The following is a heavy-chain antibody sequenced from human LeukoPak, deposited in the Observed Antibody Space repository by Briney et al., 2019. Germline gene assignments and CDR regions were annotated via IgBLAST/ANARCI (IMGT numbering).Heavy chain of an antibody. CDR1: GGSMSSHY. D-gene: IGHD2-2*01. J-gene: IGHJ5*02. CDR2: IYYSGST. Sequence: SETLSLTCKVSGGSMSSHYWSWIRQPPGKGLEWIGDIYYSGSTNYNPSLNSRVTISLDTSKNQFSLKLSSVTAADTAVYYCARRVVVPAAIGRPYNWFDPWGQGTLVTVSS. CDR3: ARRVVVPAAIGRPYNWFDP. V-gene: IGHV4-59*08.